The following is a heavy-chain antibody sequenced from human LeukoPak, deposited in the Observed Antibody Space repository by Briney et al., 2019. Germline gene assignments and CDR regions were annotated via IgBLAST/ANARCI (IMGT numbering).Heavy chain of an antibody. CDR2: ISSSSSYI. Sequence: AGGSLRLSCAASGFTFSSYSMNWVRQAPGKGLEWVSSISSSSSYIYYADSAKGRFTISRDNSKNTLYLQMNSLRAEDTAVYYCARGIVVAAFDYWGQGTLVTVSS. D-gene: IGHD3-22*01. V-gene: IGHV3-21*04. CDR1: GFTFSSYS. J-gene: IGHJ4*02. CDR3: ARGIVVAAFDY.